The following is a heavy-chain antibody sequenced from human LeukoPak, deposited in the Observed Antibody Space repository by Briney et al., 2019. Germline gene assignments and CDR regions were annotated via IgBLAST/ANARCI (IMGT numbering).Heavy chain of an antibody. J-gene: IGHJ4*02. Sequence: SQTLSLTCAISGDSVSSNSAAWNWIRQSPSRGLEWLGRTYYRSKWYNDYAVSVKSRITINPDTSKNQFSLQLNSVTPEDTAVYYCARALFYCSSTSCHPGYSGYVPTLDYWGQGTLVTVSS. CDR1: GDSVSSNSAA. CDR2: TYYRSKWYN. V-gene: IGHV6-1*01. CDR3: ARALFYCSSTSCHPGYSGYVPTLDY. D-gene: IGHD2-2*01.